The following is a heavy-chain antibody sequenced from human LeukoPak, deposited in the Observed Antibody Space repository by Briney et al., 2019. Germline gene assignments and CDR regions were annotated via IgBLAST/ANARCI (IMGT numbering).Heavy chain of an antibody. Sequence: ASVKVSCKASGYTFTSYYMHWVRQAPGQGLEWMGIINPSGGSTSYAQKFQGRVTITADESTSTAYMELSSLRSEDTAVYYCARVGSYGDSSAEYFQHWGQGTLVTVSS. D-gene: IGHD4-17*01. CDR3: ARVGSYGDSSAEYFQH. CDR2: INPSGGST. V-gene: IGHV1-46*01. J-gene: IGHJ1*01. CDR1: GYTFTSYY.